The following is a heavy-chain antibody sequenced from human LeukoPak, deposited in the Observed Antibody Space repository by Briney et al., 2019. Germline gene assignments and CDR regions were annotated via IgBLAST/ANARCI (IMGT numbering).Heavy chain of an antibody. CDR3: ASVITTIRNWFDP. CDR2: IYYSGST. CDR1: GGSISSSSYY. J-gene: IGHJ5*02. Sequence: SETLSLTCTVSGGSISSSSYYWGWIRQPPGKGLEWIGSIYYSGSTYYNPSLKSRVTISVDTSKNQFSLKLSSVTAADTAVYYCASVITTIRNWFDPWGQGTLVTVSS. V-gene: IGHV4-39*07. D-gene: IGHD3-16*01.